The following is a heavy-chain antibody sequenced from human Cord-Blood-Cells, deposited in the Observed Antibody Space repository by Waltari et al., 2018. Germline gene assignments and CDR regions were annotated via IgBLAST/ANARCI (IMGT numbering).Heavy chain of an antibody. CDR3: ATSTLALIAVAGPDAFDI. CDR2: ISGSGGST. Sequence: LLESGGGLVQPGGSLRLSCAASGFTFSSYAMSWVRQAPGKGLEWVSAISGSGGSTYYADSVKGRFTISRDNSKNTLYLQMNSLRAEDTAVYYCATSTLALIAVAGPDAFDIWGQGTMVTVSS. V-gene: IGHV3-23*01. J-gene: IGHJ3*02. D-gene: IGHD6-19*01. CDR1: GFTFSSYA.